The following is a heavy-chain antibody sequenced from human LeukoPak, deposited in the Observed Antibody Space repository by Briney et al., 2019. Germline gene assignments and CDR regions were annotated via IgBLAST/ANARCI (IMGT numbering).Heavy chain of an antibody. V-gene: IGHV1-8*01. CDR1: GCTFTSYD. CDR3: ARTKQWVDY. D-gene: IGHD6-19*01. J-gene: IGHJ4*02. CDR2: MNPNSGNT. Sequence: ASVKLSCKASGCTFTSYDINCVRQATGPGLEWMGWMNPNSGNTGYAQKFQGRVTMTRNTSISTAYMELSSLRSADTAVYYCARTKQWVDYWGQGPLATVSS.